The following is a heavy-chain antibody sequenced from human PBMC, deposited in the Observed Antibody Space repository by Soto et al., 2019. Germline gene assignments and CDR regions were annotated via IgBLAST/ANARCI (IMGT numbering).Heavy chain of an antibody. Sequence: QVQLQESGPGLVKPSETLSLTCTVSRGSISSYYWSWIRQPPGKGLEWIGYIYYSGSTNYNPSLRSRLSMSVDTSKNQCSLYVDSVTAADTAMYYCARVRQWLCSHWYFDLWGRGTLVTVSS. CDR1: RGSISSYY. CDR2: IYYSGST. J-gene: IGHJ2*01. CDR3: ARVRQWLCSHWYFDL. D-gene: IGHD6-19*01. V-gene: IGHV4-59*01.